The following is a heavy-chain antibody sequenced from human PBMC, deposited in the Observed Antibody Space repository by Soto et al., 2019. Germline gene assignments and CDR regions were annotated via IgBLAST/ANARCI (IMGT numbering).Heavy chain of an antibody. V-gene: IGHV1-46*02. CDR2: INPSGAST. J-gene: IGHJ3*02. D-gene: IGHD3-10*01. CDR1: GYSFNSYY. Sequence: QVQLVQSGAEVKKPGASVKVACKASGYSFNSYYMHWVRQAPGQGPEWMGVINPSGASTSYAQKFKGRVTMTRETSTSTVYMELSSLRSEDTALYYCASDYNAYQRQHVFDIWGQGTLVTVSS. CDR3: ASDYNAYQRQHVFDI.